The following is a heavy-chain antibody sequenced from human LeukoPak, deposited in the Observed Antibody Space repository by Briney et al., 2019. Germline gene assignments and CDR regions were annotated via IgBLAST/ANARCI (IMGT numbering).Heavy chain of an antibody. CDR2: ISDSSRTT. D-gene: IGHD6-13*01. V-gene: IGHV3-23*01. Sequence: PGGSLRLSCEVSGFTFSTEAMTWVRQAPGKGLELVSSISDSSRTTYYADSVQGRFTISRDNSRNTVYLQMNSLRVEDTAFYYCAKKLGFIPQFDYWSQGTLVAVSS. J-gene: IGHJ4*02. CDR1: GFTFSTEA. CDR3: AKKLGFIPQFDY.